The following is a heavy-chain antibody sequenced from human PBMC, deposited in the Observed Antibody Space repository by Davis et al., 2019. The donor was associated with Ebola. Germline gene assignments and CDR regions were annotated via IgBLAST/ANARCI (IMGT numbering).Heavy chain of an antibody. CDR2: ISAGGST. D-gene: IGHD6-6*01. CDR1: CFIYSNHA. V-gene: IGHV3-53*01. CDR3: ARDFFGVDRSSIADSRPNDY. J-gene: IGHJ4*02. Sequence: SLITPRAAPCFIYSNHAMHWVRQAPGKGLEWASVISAGGSTYYGDPVEGRFTISRDNSQNAVYLQMNSLTAADTAVYYCARDFFGVDRSSIADSRPNDYWGQGTLVTVSS.